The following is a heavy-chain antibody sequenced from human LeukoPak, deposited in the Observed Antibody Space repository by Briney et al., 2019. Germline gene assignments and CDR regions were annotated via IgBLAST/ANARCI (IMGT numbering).Heavy chain of an antibody. D-gene: IGHD2-21*01. CDR3: ITPLPYSAQ. CDR1: GFTFNNYR. J-gene: IGHJ4*02. CDR2: IKPKTDGETT. V-gene: IGHV3-15*01. Sequence: GGSLRLSCAASGFTFNNYRMGWVRQAPGKGLEWVGRIKPKTDGETTEYAAPVKDRFSISRDDSKSMMYLQMNSLKTEDTAVYYCITPLPYSAQGGQGTLVTVSS.